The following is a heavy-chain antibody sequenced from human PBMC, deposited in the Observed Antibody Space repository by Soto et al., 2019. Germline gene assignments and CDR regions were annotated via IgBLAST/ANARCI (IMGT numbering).Heavy chain of an antibody. Sequence: PSETLSLTCTVSGDSISSVDHYWSWIRQPPGKGLEWMGYIYHSGSTHYNPSLNSRLTISIATSTNRFSLNLTSVTAADTAVYFCARLRWETENNWFDPWGQGALVTVSS. D-gene: IGHD1-26*01. CDR2: IYHSGST. J-gene: IGHJ5*02. CDR3: ARLRWETENNWFDP. V-gene: IGHV4-30-4*01. CDR1: GDSISSVDHY.